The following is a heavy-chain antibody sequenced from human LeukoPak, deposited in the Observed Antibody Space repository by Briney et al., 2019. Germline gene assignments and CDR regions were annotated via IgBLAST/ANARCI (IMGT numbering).Heavy chain of an antibody. CDR2: ISGSGVGT. Sequence: GGSLRLSCAASGFTFSSYTMNWVRQAPGKGLEWVSAISGSGVGTYYADSVKGRFTISRDNSWNTLYLQMSSLRAEDTAVYYCAKVGVLRGQGTLVTVSS. J-gene: IGHJ4*02. V-gene: IGHV3-23*01. D-gene: IGHD3-10*01. CDR1: GFTFSSYT. CDR3: AKVGVL.